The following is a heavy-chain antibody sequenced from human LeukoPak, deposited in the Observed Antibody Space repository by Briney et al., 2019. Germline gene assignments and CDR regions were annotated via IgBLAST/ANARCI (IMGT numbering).Heavy chain of an antibody. CDR3: AREKGTLIRAMAFEM. J-gene: IGHJ3*02. CDR1: GFRFSSHW. Sequence: GGSLRLSCAASGFRFSSHWMSWVRHSPGKGLEWVANINQDGGTKYYRDFAKGRFTISRDNAQNSLYLQINSLRAEDPAVYYCAREKGTLIRAMAFEMWGQGTMVTVSS. CDR2: INQDGGTK. D-gene: IGHD3-10*01. V-gene: IGHV3-7*01.